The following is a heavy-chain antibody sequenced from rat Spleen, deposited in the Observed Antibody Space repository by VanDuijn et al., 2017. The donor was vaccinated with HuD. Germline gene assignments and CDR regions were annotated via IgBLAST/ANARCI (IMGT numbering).Heavy chain of an antibody. J-gene: IGHJ1*01. Sequence: EVQLVESDGGLVQPGRSLKLSCVASGFTFSGYAMAWVRQAPKKGLEWVATILYDDSSTYYRDSVKGRFTISRDNAKHTLYLQMDSLRSEDTATYYCARHPQLGTYWYFDFWGPGTMVTVSS. CDR3: ARHPQLGTYWYFDF. D-gene: IGHD3-4*01. V-gene: IGHV5-17*01. CDR2: ILYDDSST. CDR1: GFTFSGYA.